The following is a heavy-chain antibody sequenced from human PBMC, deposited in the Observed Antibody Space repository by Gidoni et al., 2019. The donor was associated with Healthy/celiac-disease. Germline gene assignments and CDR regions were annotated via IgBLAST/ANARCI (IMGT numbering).Heavy chain of an antibody. V-gene: IGHV1-69*01. J-gene: IGHJ6*03. CDR3: ARDFEGYSGYDDYYYYYMDV. CDR1: GGTFSSYA. CDR2: IIPIFGTA. D-gene: IGHD5-12*01. Sequence: QVQLVQSGAEVKKPGSSVKVSCKASGGTFSSYAISWVRQAPGQGLEWMGGIIPIFGTANYAQKFQGRVTITADESTSTAYMELSSLRSEDTAVYYCARDFEGYSGYDDYYYYYMDVWGKGTTVTVSS.